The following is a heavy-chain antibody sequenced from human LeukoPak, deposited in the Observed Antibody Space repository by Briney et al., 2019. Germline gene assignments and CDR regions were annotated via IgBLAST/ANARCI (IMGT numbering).Heavy chain of an antibody. V-gene: IGHV3-23*01. CDR3: AKEYDLWHEQGNWFDT. Sequence: GGSLRLSCTTSGFSFKTYSMSWVRQAPGKGLEWVSAINDDTPYYTDSVKGRFIVSRDNSRDTLYLHLNSLRAEDTAIYYCAKEYDLWHEQGNWFDTWGQGVLVTVSS. CDR1: GFSFKTYS. D-gene: IGHD3-3*01. CDR2: INDDTP. J-gene: IGHJ5*02.